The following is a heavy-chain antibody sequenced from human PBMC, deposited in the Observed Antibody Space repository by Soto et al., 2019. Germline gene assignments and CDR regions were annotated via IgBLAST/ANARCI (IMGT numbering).Heavy chain of an antibody. CDR1: GFTFNSYA. J-gene: IGHJ4*02. CDR2: ISGSGSST. D-gene: IGHD2-2*01. V-gene: IGHV3-23*01. CDR3: AKHPRDIVVVPAAMYY. Sequence: PGGSLRRSCADSGFTFNSYAMSWLRQAPGKGLEWVSAISGSGSSTYYADSVKGRFTVSCDNSRNTLYLQMHSLRAEDTALYYCAKHPRDIVVVPAAMYYWGQGTQVTVSS.